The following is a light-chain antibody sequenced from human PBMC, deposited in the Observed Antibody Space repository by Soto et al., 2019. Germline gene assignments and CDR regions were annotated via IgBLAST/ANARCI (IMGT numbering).Light chain of an antibody. J-gene: IGKJ1*01. CDR3: QQYNNWPET. Sequence: EIEMTQSPATLSLSPGERATLSCRASQSFGTNLAWYQQKPGQAPRLLIFGASTRATGVPARISGSGSGTDFTLTISSLQSEDFAMYYCQQYNNWPETFGQGTEVEIK. V-gene: IGKV3-15*01. CDR2: GAS. CDR1: QSFGTN.